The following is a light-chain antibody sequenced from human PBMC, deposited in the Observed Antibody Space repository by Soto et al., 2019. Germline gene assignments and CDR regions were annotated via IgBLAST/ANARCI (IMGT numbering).Light chain of an antibody. CDR3: QQRSSWPLT. CDR1: QSVKSL. Sequence: EIVLTQSPATLSLSPGERATLSCRASQSVKSLLGWYQQRPGQAPRLVIYDASYRATGIPARFSGSGWGTDFTLTISSLEPEDFGVYYCQQRSSWPLTFGGVTKVEI. V-gene: IGKV3-11*01. J-gene: IGKJ4*01. CDR2: DAS.